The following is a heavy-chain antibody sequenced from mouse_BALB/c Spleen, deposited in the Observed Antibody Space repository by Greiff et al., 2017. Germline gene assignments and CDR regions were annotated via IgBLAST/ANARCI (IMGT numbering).Heavy chain of an antibody. CDR3: ARRDYAMDY. V-gene: IGHV1S56*01. CDR2: IYPGNVNT. Sequence: VKLQESGPELVKPGASVRISCKASGYTFTSYYIHWVKQRPGQGLEWIGWIYPGNVNTKYNEKFKGKATLTADKSSSTAYMQLSSLTSEDSAVYFCARRDYAMDYWGQGTSVTVSS. J-gene: IGHJ4*01. CDR1: GYTFTSYY.